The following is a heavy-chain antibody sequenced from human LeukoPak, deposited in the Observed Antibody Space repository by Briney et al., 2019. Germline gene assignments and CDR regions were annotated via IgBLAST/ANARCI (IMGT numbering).Heavy chain of an antibody. CDR2: VDYSGST. V-gene: IGHV4-39*01. J-gene: IGHJ5*02. Sequence: SETLCVTCTVSGGSIISSRYYCGWIRQPPGKGLGWMGIVDYSGSTYYNPSLQSRLNIPVDPPKKQFSLKLSSATAAHTAVYYCPRGRPDGSGSYYKSDLLGPGTLVTGS. D-gene: IGHD3-10*01. CDR3: PRGRPDGSGSYYKSDL. CDR1: GGSIISSRYY.